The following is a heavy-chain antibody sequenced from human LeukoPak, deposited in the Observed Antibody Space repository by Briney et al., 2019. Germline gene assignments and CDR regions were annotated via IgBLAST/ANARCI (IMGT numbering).Heavy chain of an antibody. CDR3: ARNAGPFIVVVPAALDY. Sequence: GGSLRLSCAASGFTFSSYAMHWVRQAPGKGLEWVAVISYDGSNKYYADSVKGRLTISRDNSKNTLYLQMNSLRAEDTAVYYCARNAGPFIVVVPAALDYWGQGTLVTVSS. J-gene: IGHJ4*02. CDR2: ISYDGSNK. V-gene: IGHV3-30*04. D-gene: IGHD2-2*01. CDR1: GFTFSSYA.